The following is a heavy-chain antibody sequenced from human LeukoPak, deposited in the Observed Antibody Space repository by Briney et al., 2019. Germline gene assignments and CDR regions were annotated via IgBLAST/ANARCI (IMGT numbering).Heavy chain of an antibody. CDR3: ARVPLLLWFGELQLQVSRYYYYGMDV. CDR2: IYYSGST. CDR1: GGSISSYY. J-gene: IGHJ6*02. V-gene: IGHV4-59*01. D-gene: IGHD3-10*01. Sequence: PSETLSLTCTVSGGSISSYYWSWIRQPPGKGLEWIGYIYYSGSTIYNPSLKSRVTISVDASKNQFSLKLSSVTAADTAVYYCARVPLLLWFGELQLQVSRYYYYGMDVWGQGTTVTVSS.